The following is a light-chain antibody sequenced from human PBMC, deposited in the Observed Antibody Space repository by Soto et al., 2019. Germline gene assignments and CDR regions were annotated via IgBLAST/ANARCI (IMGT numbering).Light chain of an antibody. CDR1: QSITTY. CDR2: AAS. J-gene: IGKJ4*01. V-gene: IGKV1-39*01. CDR3: QQIYSAPRT. Sequence: DIQMTQSPSSLSPSVGARLPLTCRASQSITTYLNWYRQKPGKAPKLLIYAASSLQSGVPSRFSGSGSETEFTRSISSLQPEDFATYFCQQIYSAPRTFGGGTKVDIK.